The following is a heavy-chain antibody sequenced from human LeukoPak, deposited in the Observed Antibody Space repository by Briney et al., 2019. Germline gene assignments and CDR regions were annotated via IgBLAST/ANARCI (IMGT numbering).Heavy chain of an antibody. CDR2: ISGSGGST. V-gene: IGHV3-23*01. D-gene: IGHD6-6*01. CDR3: AKNQVSSIAAHYYYYYYMDV. CDR1: GFTFSSYA. Sequence: PGGSLRLSCAASGFTFSSYAMSWVRQAPGKGLEWVSAISGSGGSTYYADSVKGRFTISRDNSKNTLYLQMNSLRAEDTAVYYCAKNQVSSIAAHYYYYYYMDVWGKGTTVTVSS. J-gene: IGHJ6*03.